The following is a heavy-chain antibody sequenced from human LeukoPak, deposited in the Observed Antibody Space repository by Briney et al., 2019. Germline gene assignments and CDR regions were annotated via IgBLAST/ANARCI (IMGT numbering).Heavy chain of an antibody. CDR2: ISAYNGYT. Sequence: GASVKVSCKASGYTFTNYGITWVRQAPGQGLEWMGWISAYNGYTNHAQKLQGRVTMTTDTSTSTAYMELRSLRSDDTAVYYCASVVDTVPVWYMDVWGKGTTVTVSS. CDR3: ASVVDTVPVWYMDV. V-gene: IGHV1-18*01. CDR1: GYTFTNYG. J-gene: IGHJ6*03. D-gene: IGHD5-18*01.